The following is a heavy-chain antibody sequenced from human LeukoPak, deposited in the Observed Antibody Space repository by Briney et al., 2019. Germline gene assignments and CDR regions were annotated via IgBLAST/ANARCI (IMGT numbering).Heavy chain of an antibody. CDR1: GFTFSSYS. V-gene: IGHV3-53*01. CDR3: ARRAGAHSHPYDY. D-gene: IGHD4/OR15-4a*01. CDR2: IYSDNT. Sequence: GGSLRLSCAASGFTFSSYSMNWVRQAPGKGLEGVSFIYSDNTHYSDSVKGRFTISRDNSKNTLYLQMNSLRAEDTAVYYCARRAGAHSHPYDYWGQGTLVTVSS. J-gene: IGHJ4*02.